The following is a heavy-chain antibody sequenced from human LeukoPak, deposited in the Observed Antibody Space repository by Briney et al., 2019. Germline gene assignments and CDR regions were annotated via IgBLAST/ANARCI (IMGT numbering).Heavy chain of an antibody. CDR3: ARESANDSSGYSFDY. V-gene: IGHV4-59*12. D-gene: IGHD3-22*01. J-gene: IGHJ4*02. CDR2: IYYSGST. Sequence: SETLSLTCTVSGGSISSYYWSWIRQPPGKGLEWIGYIYYSGSTNYNPSLKSRVTISVDTSKNQFSLKLSSVTAADTAVYYCARESANDSSGYSFDYWGQGTLVTVSS. CDR1: GGSISSYY.